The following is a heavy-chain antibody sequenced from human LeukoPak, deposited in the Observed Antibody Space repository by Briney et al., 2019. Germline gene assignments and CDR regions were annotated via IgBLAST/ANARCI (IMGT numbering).Heavy chain of an antibody. CDR2: IIPILGIA. CDR1: GGTFSSYA. CDR3: ARGVVDTAMVDY. D-gene: IGHD5-18*01. J-gene: IGHJ4*02. Sequence: SVKVSCKASGGTFSSYAISWVRQAHGQGLEWMGRIIPILGIANYAQKFQGRVTITADKSTSTAYMELSSLRSEDTAVYYCARGVVDTAMVDYWGQGTLVTVSS. V-gene: IGHV1-69*04.